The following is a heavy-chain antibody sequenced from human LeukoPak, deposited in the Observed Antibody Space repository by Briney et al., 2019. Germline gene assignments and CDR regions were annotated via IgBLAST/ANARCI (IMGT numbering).Heavy chain of an antibody. CDR3: ARVMYYYYNMDV. J-gene: IGHJ6*03. CDR1: GYTLTSYY. Sequence: ASVKVSCKTSGYTLTSYYIHWVRQAPGQGLEWMGIINPSGGSTNYPQKFQGRVTMTRDTSTSTVYMELSSLRSEDTAVYYCARVMYYYYNMDVWGKGTTVTVSS. D-gene: IGHD2-8*01. V-gene: IGHV1-46*01. CDR2: INPSGGST.